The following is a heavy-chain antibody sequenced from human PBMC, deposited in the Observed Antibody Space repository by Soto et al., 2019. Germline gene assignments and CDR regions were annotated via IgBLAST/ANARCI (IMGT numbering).Heavy chain of an antibody. D-gene: IGHD2-21*02. CDR3: ARSIVVVTALDY. V-gene: IGHV1-3*05. J-gene: IGHJ4*02. CDR2: INAGNGNT. Sequence: QVQLVQSGAEEKKPGASVKVSCKVSGYTFTSYAMHWVCQAPGQRLEWMGWINAGNGNTKYSQKFQGRVTITRDTSASTAYMELSSLRSEDTAVYYCARSIVVVTALDYWGQGTLVTVSS. CDR1: GYTFTSYA.